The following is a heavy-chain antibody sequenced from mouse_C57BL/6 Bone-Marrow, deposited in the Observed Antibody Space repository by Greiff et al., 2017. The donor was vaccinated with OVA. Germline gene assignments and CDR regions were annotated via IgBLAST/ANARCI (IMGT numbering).Heavy chain of an antibody. CDR1: GFTFSDFY. Sequence: EVQGVESGGGLVQSERSLRLSCATSGFTFSDFYLEWVRQAPGKGLEWSAASSNQANDYPTEYSASVKGRFIVSRDTSQSILYLQMNALRAEDTAIYYCARDDYYWYFDVWGTGTTVTVSS. J-gene: IGHJ1*03. V-gene: IGHV7-1*01. CDR2: SSNQANDYPT. CDR3: ARDDYYWYFDV.